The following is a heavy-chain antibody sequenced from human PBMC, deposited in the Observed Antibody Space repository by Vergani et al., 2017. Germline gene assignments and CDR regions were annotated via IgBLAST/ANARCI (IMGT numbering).Heavy chain of an antibody. CDR1: GGSISSSNW. J-gene: IGHJ6*02. Sequence: QVQLQESGPGLVKPPGTLSLTCAVSGGSISSSNWWSWVRQPPGKGLEWIGEIYHSGSTNYNPSLKSRVTISVDKSKNQFSLKLSAVTAADTAVYYCARALKRRYSPFGNYYYYGMDVWGQGTTVTVSS. D-gene: IGHD3-9*01. V-gene: IGHV4-4*03. CDR3: ARALKRRYSPFGNYYYYGMDV. CDR2: IYHSGST.